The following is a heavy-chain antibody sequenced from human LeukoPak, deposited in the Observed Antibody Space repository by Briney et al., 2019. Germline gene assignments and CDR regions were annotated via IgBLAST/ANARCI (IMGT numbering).Heavy chain of an antibody. CDR2: MNPNSGNT. J-gene: IGHJ4*02. V-gene: IGHV1-8*01. D-gene: IGHD3-10*01. CDR1: GYTFTRYD. CDR3: ALNYYGSGGLSY. Sequence: ASVKVSCKASGYTFTRYDINWVRQATGQGLEWMGWMNPNSGNTGYAQKFQGRVTMTRNTSISTAYMELSSLRSEDTAVYYCALNYYGSGGLSYWGQGTLVTVSS.